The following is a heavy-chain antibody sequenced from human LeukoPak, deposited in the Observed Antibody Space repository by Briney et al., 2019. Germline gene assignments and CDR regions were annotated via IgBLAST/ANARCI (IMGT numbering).Heavy chain of an antibody. V-gene: IGHV4-4*07. J-gene: IGHJ4*02. CDR2: IYTSGST. D-gene: IGHD3-22*01. CDR3: ARDRYDSSGYYYDYFDY. CDR1: GGSIGSYY. Sequence: PSETLSLTCTVSGGSIGSYYWSWIRQPAGKGLEWIGRIYTSGSTNYNPSLKSRVTMSVDTSKNQFSLKLSSVTAADTAVYYCARDRYDSSGYYYDYFDYWGQGTLVTVSS.